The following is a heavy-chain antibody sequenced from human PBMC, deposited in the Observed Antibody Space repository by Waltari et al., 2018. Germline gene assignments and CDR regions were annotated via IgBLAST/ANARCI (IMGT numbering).Heavy chain of an antibody. V-gene: IGHV4-39*01. Sequence: QLQLQESGPGPVKPSETLSLPCSVSGGSIDTPHHYWGWIRQPPGQGLEWIGTISYAGTTYTNPSLRSRLTMSRDTSKNQLSLTLGSTTAADTAVYYCATYIGASVGTAAFDVWGQGTMVTVSS. CDR3: ATYIGASVGTAAFDV. CDR2: ISYAGTT. D-gene: IGHD5-12*01. J-gene: IGHJ3*01. CDR1: GGSIDTPHHY.